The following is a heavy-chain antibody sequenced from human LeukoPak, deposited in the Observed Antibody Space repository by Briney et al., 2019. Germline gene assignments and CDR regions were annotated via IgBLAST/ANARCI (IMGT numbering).Heavy chain of an antibody. J-gene: IGHJ4*02. CDR1: GGSISSGGYS. V-gene: IGHV4-30-2*01. Sequence: SETLSLTCAVSGGSISSGGYSWSWIRQPPGKGLEWIGYIYHSGSTYYNPSLKSRVTISVDTSKNQFSLKLSSVTAADTAVYYCARGVPNYYGSGSNDYWGQGTLVTVSS. D-gene: IGHD3-10*01. CDR3: ARGVPNYYGSGSNDY. CDR2: IYHSGST.